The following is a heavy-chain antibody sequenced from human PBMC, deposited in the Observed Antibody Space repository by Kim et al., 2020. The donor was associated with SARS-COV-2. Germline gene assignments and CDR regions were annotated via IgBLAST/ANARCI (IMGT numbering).Heavy chain of an antibody. D-gene: IGHD3-9*01. CDR1: GFTFPDHA. V-gene: IGHV3-49*03. J-gene: IGHJ4*02. CDR3: ARGDLDWLLYPLPDF. CDR2: IRSKAYGGTT. Sequence: GGSLRLSCTASGFTFPDHAMGWFRQDPGKGLEWVGLIRSKAYGGTTEYAASVKGRFTISRNDYKSIAYLQMNGLKTEDTAVYFCARGDLDWLLYPLPDFWGQGTLVTVSS.